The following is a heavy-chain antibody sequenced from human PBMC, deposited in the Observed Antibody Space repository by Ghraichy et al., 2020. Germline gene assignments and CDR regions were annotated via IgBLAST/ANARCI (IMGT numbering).Heavy chain of an antibody. CDR2: IKQDGSEQ. CDR3: ARVQAPIAPAGYYFYMDV. J-gene: IGHJ6*03. CDR1: GFPFSSYW. Sequence: GALRLSCAASGFPFSSYWVTWVRQAPGKGLEWVANIKQDGSEQHYVDSVKGRFTISRDNAKNSLYLQMNSLRAEDTAVYYCARVQAPIAPAGYYFYMDVWGKGTTVTVSS. V-gene: IGHV3-7*03. D-gene: IGHD6-13*01.